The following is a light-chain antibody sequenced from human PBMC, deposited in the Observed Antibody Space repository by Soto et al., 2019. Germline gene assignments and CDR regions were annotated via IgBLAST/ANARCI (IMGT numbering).Light chain of an antibody. CDR2: GTS. CDR1: QSVSSTY. CDR3: KQHGRSPWM. Sequence: ELVLTQSPDTLSLSPGARATLSCRSSQSVSSTYVAWYQQKPGQTPRLLIYGTSSRATGIPDRFSGSGSGTDFTLTISRLEPEEFAVYYCKQHGRSPWMVGQGTKVDI. J-gene: IGKJ1*01. V-gene: IGKV3-20*01.